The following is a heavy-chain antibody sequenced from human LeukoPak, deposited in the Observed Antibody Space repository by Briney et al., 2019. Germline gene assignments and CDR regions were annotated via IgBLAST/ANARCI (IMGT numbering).Heavy chain of an antibody. CDR2: ISYDGSSK. J-gene: IGHJ4*02. Sequence: GGSLRLSCAASGFSFSNYAIHWVRQAPGKGLEWVALISYDGSSKYYADSVKGRFTISRDNSKNTLYLQMNSLRAEDTAVYYCAKGTTVTTHLSHFDYWGQGTLVTVSS. D-gene: IGHD4-17*01. CDR1: GFSFSNYA. CDR3: AKGTTVTTHLSHFDY. V-gene: IGHV3-30-3*01.